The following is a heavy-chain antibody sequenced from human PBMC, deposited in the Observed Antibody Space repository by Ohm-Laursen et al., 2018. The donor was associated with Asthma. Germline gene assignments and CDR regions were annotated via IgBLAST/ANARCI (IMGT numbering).Heavy chain of an antibody. CDR3: ARGGTMVRGTTYGMDV. V-gene: IGHV4-31*03. CDR1: GGSISSGGYY. J-gene: IGHJ6*02. D-gene: IGHD3-10*01. Sequence: TLSLTCSVSGGSISSGGYYWSWIRQRPGKGLEWIGYIYYSGSTYYNPSLKSRVTISVDTSKNQFSLKLSSVTAADTAVYYCARGGTMVRGTTYGMDVWGQGTTVTVSS. CDR2: IYYSGST.